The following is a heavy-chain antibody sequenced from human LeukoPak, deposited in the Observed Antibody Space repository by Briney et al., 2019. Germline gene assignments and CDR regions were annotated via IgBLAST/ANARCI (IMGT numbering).Heavy chain of an antibody. D-gene: IGHD3-10*01. J-gene: IGHJ3*02. CDR1: GYTFTSYY. CDR2: INPSGGST. V-gene: IGHV1-46*01. Sequence: GASVKVSCKASGYTFTSYYMHWVRQAPGQGLEWMGIINPSGGSTSYAQKFQGRVTMTRDMSTSTVYMELSSLRSEDTAVYYCARDRTVRGDTKADAFDIWGQGTMVTVSS. CDR3: ARDRTVRGDTKADAFDI.